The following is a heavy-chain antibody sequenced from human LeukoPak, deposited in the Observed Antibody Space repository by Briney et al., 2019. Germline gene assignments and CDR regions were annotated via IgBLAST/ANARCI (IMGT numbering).Heavy chain of an antibody. CDR1: GFTFSSYS. D-gene: IGHD4-17*01. CDR2: IYYSGST. Sequence: PGGSLRLSCAASGFTFSSYSMNWVRQPPGKGLEWIGSIYYSGSTYYNPSLKSRVTISVDTSKNQFSLKLSSVTAADTAVYYCARDKTTVTTGYYYYYMDVWGKGTTVTVSS. V-gene: IGHV4-39*07. J-gene: IGHJ6*03. CDR3: ARDKTTVTTGYYYYYMDV.